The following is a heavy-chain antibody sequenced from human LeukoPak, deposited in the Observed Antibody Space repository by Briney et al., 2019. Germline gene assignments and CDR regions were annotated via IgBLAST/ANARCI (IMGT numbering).Heavy chain of an antibody. Sequence: PGGSLRLSCAASGFTFSSYGMHWVRQAPGKGLEWVAVISYDGSNKYYADSVKGRFTISRDNSKNTLHLQMNSLRAEDTAVYYCAKEMGAFLVDYWGQGTLVTVSS. J-gene: IGHJ4*02. V-gene: IGHV3-30*18. D-gene: IGHD2/OR15-2a*01. CDR3: AKEMGAFLVDY. CDR1: GFTFSSYG. CDR2: ISYDGSNK.